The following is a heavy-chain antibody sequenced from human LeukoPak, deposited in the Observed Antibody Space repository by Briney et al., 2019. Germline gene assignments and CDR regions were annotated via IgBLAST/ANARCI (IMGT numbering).Heavy chain of an antibody. V-gene: IGHV1-8*01. CDR1: GYTFTSYD. D-gene: IGHD5-18*01. J-gene: IGHJ4*02. CDR3: ARRDGYSYGPTDY. CDR2: MNPNSGNT. Sequence: GASVKVPCKASGYTFTSYDINWVRQATGQGLEWMGWMNPNSGNTGYAQKFQGRVTMTRNTSISTAYMELSSLRSEDTAVYYCARRDGYSYGPTDYWGQGTLVTVSS.